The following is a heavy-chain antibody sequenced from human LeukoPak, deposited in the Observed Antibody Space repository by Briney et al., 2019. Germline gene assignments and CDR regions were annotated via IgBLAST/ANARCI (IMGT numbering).Heavy chain of an antibody. CDR1: GFTFSSYA. CDR2: ISGSGGST. V-gene: IGHV3-23*01. Sequence: GGSLRLSCAASGFTFSSYAMSWVRQAPGKGLEWVSAISGSGGSTYYADSVKGRFTISRDNSKNTLYLQMNSLRAEDTAVYYCAKVFGVVVVITIDYWGQGTLVTVSS. D-gene: IGHD3-22*01. CDR3: AKVFGVVVVITIDY. J-gene: IGHJ4*02.